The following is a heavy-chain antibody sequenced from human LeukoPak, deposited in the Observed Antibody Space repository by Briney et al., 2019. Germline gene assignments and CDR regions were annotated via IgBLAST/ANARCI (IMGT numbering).Heavy chain of an antibody. J-gene: IGHJ4*02. CDR3: AKDSDYYDSSSYLDY. D-gene: IGHD3-22*01. CDR1: GFTFSSYG. V-gene: IGHV3-30*18. Sequence: GRSLRLSCAASGFTFSSYGMHWVRQAPGKGLEWVAVISYDGSNKYYADSVKGRFTISRDNSKNTLYLQMNSLRAEDTAVYYCAKDSDYYDSSSYLDYWGQGTLVTVSP. CDR2: ISYDGSNK.